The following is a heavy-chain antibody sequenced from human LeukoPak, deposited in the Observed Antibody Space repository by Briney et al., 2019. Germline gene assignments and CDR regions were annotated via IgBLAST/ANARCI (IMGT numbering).Heavy chain of an antibody. V-gene: IGHV4-34*01. CDR1: GGSFSGYY. Sequence: KSSETLSLTCAVYGGSFSGYYWSWIRQPPGKGLEWIGEINHSGSTNYNPSLKSRVTISVDTSKTQFSLKLSSVTAADTAVCYCARGRGGEAPVVPAAIYYFDYWGQGTLVTVSS. D-gene: IGHD2-2*02. CDR3: ARGRGGEAPVVPAAIYYFDY. J-gene: IGHJ4*02. CDR2: INHSGST.